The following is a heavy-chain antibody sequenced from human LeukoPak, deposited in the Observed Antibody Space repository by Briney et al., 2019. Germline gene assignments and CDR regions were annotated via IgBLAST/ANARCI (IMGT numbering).Heavy chain of an antibody. Sequence: ASVKVSCKASGYTFTSYYMHWVRQAPGQGLEWMGIINPSGGSTSYAQKLQGRVTMTTDTSTSTAYMELRSLRSDDTAVYYCAREAYSSGWDFQHWGQGTLVTVSS. J-gene: IGHJ1*01. D-gene: IGHD6-19*01. CDR3: AREAYSSGWDFQH. CDR2: INPSGGST. V-gene: IGHV1-46*01. CDR1: GYTFTSYY.